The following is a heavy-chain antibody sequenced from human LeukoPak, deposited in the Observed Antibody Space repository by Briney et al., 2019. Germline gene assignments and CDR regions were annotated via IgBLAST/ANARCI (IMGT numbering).Heavy chain of an antibody. CDR3: ARILGIRAFDI. CDR1: GFTFSGYA. D-gene: IGHD7-27*01. CDR2: IYSGGTT. J-gene: IGHJ3*02. V-gene: IGHV3-53*01. Sequence: GGSLRLSCAASGFTFSGYAMSWVRQAPGKGLEWVSVIYSGGTTYYADSVKGRFTISRDNSKNTLYLQMNSLRAEDTAVYYCARILGIRAFDIWGQGTMVTVSS.